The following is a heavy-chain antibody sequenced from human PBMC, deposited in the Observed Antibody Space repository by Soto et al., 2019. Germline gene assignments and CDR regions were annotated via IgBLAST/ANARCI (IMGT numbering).Heavy chain of an antibody. CDR1: GGFNNYA. Sequence: QVQLMQSGAEVKKPGSSVQVSCKASGGFNNYAVSWVRQAPGQGLEWMGVTIQELGTSNYAQRLQGRVTITVDKATNTDYLNLTILTSEDTAIYYCASTSMTRIDYWGQGTLVTVSS. CDR3: ASTSMTRIDY. V-gene: IGHV1-69*06. J-gene: IGHJ4*02. CDR2: TIQELGTS. D-gene: IGHD4-17*01.